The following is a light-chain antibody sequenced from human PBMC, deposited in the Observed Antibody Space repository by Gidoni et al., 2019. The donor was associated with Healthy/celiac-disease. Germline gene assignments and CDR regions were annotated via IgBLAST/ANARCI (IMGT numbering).Light chain of an antibody. Sequence: DIQMTQSPSSLSASVGDRVTITCQASQDISNYLNWYQQKPGKAPKLLIYDASKLETGVPSRFSGSGSGTDFTFTISSLQPEDIATYYCQQYDNLPYTFGQXTKLEIK. CDR3: QQYDNLPYT. CDR2: DAS. V-gene: IGKV1-33*01. J-gene: IGKJ2*01. CDR1: QDISNY.